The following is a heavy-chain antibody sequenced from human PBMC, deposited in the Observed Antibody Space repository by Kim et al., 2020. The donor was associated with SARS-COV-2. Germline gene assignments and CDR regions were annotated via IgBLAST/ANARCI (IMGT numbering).Heavy chain of an antibody. CDR3: ARQRWLQLGGHIDY. Sequence: SETLSLTCAVYGGSFSGYYWSWIRQPPGKGLEWIGEINHSGSTNYNPSLKSRVTISVDTSKNQFSLKLSSVTAADTAVYYCARQRWLQLGGHIDYWGQGTLVTVSS. CDR2: INHSGST. D-gene: IGHD5-12*01. V-gene: IGHV4-34*01. J-gene: IGHJ4*02. CDR1: GGSFSGYY.